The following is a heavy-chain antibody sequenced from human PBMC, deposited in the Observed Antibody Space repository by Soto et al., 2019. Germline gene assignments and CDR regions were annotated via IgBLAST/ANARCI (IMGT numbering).Heavy chain of an antibody. Sequence: EVHLVESGGGLVKPGGSLTLSFANFCFTFINGRMNWVRQTPRRGVGWVGRIKSKANGGTTDYAAPVKGRFTISRDDSKDTLYLQMDSLKIEDTGVYYCTDSVQASGWFDPWGQGTLVTVSS. J-gene: IGHJ5*02. V-gene: IGHV3-15*07. CDR3: TDSVQASGWFDP. CDR2: IKSKANGGTT. D-gene: IGHD1-1*01. CDR1: CFTFINGR.